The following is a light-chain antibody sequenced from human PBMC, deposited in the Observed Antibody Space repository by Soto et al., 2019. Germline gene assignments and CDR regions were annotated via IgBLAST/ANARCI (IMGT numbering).Light chain of an antibody. V-gene: IGLV1-44*01. CDR1: NSNIGSNT. CDR2: GNN. Sequence: QSVLTQTPSASATPGQRVTISCSGTNSNIGSNTIAWYQQLPGTAPKRLIHGNNQRPSGVPDRFSASKSGTSASLAISGLQSEDEADYYCATWDDSLNGYVFGTGTKVTVL. CDR3: ATWDDSLNGYV. J-gene: IGLJ1*01.